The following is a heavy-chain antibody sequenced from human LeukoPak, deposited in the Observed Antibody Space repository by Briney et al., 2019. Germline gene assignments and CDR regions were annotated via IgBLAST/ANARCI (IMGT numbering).Heavy chain of an antibody. CDR1: RYTFTSYY. Sequence: ASVKVSCKASRYTFTSYYIHWVRQAPGQGLEWMGWINPNSGGTNYAQKFQGRVTMTRDTSISTAYMELSRLRSDDTAVYYCARGEIFDPTMYYFDYWGQGTLVTVSS. CDR2: INPNSGGT. D-gene: IGHD3-3*01. J-gene: IGHJ4*02. V-gene: IGHV1-2*02. CDR3: ARGEIFDPTMYYFDY.